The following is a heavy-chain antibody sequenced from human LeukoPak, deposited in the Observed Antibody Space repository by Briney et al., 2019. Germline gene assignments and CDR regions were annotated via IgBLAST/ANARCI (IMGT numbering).Heavy chain of an antibody. CDR1: GGSFSGYY. J-gene: IGHJ6*03. V-gene: IGHV4-34*01. D-gene: IGHD3-10*01. Sequence: PSETLSLTCAVYGGSFSGYYWSWIRQPPGKGLEWIGEVNHSGSSKYSPSLKSRVTISVDTSNNQFSLKLTSVTAADTAVYYCARRVGRYFGERAYYYNYMDVWGKGTTVTISS. CDR2: VNHSGSS. CDR3: ARRVGRYFGERAYYYNYMDV.